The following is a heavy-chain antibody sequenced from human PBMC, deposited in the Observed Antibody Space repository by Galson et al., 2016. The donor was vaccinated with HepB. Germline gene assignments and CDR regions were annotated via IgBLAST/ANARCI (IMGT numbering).Heavy chain of an antibody. CDR2: INSYGSST. D-gene: IGHD6-13*01. V-gene: IGHV3-74*01. Sequence: SLRLSCAASGFPFSNYWMHWVRQAPGKWPVWVSRINSYGSSTTYADSVKGPFTISRDNAKNTLYLQMNSLRAEATALYYCTRVHREGIAAAGLQIWGQGTLVIVSS. CDR1: GFPFSNYW. J-gene: IGHJ4*02. CDR3: TRVHREGIAAAGLQI.